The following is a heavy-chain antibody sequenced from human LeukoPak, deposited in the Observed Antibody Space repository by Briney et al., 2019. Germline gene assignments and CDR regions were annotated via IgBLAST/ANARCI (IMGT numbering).Heavy chain of an antibody. D-gene: IGHD3-22*01. CDR1: GFTFSSYG. CDR3: AKGSHDSSGAFDY. Sequence: GGSLRLSCAASGFTFSSYGMHWVRQSPGKGLEWVAVISYDGSNKYYAESVKGRFTISRDNSENTLYLQMNSLRVEDTAVYYCAKGSHDSSGAFDYWGQGTLVTVSS. CDR2: ISYDGSNK. V-gene: IGHV3-30*18. J-gene: IGHJ4*02.